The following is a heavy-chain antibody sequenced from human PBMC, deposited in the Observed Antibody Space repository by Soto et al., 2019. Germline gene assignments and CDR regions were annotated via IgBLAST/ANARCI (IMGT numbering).Heavy chain of an antibody. CDR1: GGTFSSYA. CDR3: ARDRYYDILTGHPDAFDI. V-gene: IGHV1-69*13. J-gene: IGHJ3*02. CDR2: IIPIFGTA. D-gene: IGHD3-9*01. Sequence: SVKVSCKASGGTFSSYAISWVRQAPGQGLEWMGGIIPIFGTANYAQKFQGRVTITADESTSTAYMELNSLRAEDTAVYYCARDRYYDILTGHPDAFDIWGQGTLVTVSS.